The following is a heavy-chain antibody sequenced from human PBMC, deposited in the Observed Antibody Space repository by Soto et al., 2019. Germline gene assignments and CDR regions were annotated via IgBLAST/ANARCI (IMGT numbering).Heavy chain of an antibody. CDR1: GYTFTNYD. J-gene: IGHJ4*02. V-gene: IGHV1-8*01. D-gene: IGHD3-9*01. Sequence: ASVKVSCKASGYTFTNYDITWVRQAAGQGLEWVGWVNPNSGYTAYAQKFVGRVTMTRDTSISTAYMELSRLRSDDTAVYYCARGDYDILTGLGYWGQGTLVTVSS. CDR2: VNPNSGYT. CDR3: ARGDYDILTGLGY.